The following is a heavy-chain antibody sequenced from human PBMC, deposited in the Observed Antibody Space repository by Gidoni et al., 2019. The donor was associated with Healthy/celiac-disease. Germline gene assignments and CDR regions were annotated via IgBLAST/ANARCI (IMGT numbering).Heavy chain of an antibody. CDR3: ARGWRGDY. CDR1: GGSISSSSYY. Sequence: QLQLQESGPGLVKPSETLSLTCTVSGGSISSSSYYWGWIRQPPGKGLEWIGSIYYSGSTYYNPARKSRVTISVDTAKNQFSLKLSSVTAADTAVYYCARGWRGDYWGQGTLVTVSS. J-gene: IGHJ4*02. V-gene: IGHV4-39*01. CDR2: IYYSGST. D-gene: IGHD6-19*01.